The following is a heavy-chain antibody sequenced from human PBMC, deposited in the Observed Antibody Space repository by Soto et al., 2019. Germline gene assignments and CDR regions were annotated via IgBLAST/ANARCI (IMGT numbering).Heavy chain of an antibody. CDR3: TTDSYSTLIEVRFDY. CDR2: IKSKALGGTT. V-gene: IGHV3-15*07. CDR1: GCAFSNAW. J-gene: IGHJ4*01. D-gene: IGHD3-22*01. Sequence: GGSLRLSCAGSGCAFSNAWINWVRQAPGKGLEWVGRIKSKALGGTTDFAAPVRGRFAITRDDSRNVAYMQMNSLNTEDTAVYYCTTDSYSTLIEVRFDYWGHGTLVTVSS.